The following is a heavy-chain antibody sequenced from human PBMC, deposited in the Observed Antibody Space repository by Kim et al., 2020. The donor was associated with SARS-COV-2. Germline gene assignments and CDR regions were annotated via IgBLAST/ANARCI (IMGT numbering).Heavy chain of an antibody. CDR2: IRSKANSYAT. J-gene: IGHJ4*02. V-gene: IGHV3-73*01. D-gene: IGHD3-10*01. CDR1: GFTFSGSA. CDR3: TTSKYGSGSSALYYFDY. Sequence: GGSLRLSCAASGFTFSGSAMHWVRQASGKGLEWVGRIRSKANSYATAYAASVKGRFTISRDDSKNTAYLQMNSLKTEDTAVYYCTTSKYGSGSSALYYFDYWGQGTLVTVSS.